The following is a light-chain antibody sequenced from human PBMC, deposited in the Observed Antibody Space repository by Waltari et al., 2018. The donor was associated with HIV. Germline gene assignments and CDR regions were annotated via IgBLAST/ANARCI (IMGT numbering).Light chain of an antibody. CDR1: SSDVGGYNY. Sequence: QSALTHPASVSGSPGQSITISCPGTSSDVGGYNYVSRYQQHPGKAPKRIIYEVSNRPSGVSNRFSGSKSGNTASLTITGLQAEDESDYYCSSYTSSTIVVFGGGTKLTVL. J-gene: IGLJ2*01. CDR3: SSYTSSTIVV. V-gene: IGLV2-14*01. CDR2: EVS.